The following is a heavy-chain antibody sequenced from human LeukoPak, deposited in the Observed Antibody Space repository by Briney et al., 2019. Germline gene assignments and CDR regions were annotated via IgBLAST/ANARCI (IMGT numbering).Heavy chain of an antibody. V-gene: IGHV3-21*01. CDR1: GFTFSSYS. CDR3: AGGSTLDRGLVYY. J-gene: IGHJ4*02. D-gene: IGHD3-10*01. Sequence: GGSLRLSCAASGFTFSSYSMNWVRQAPGKGLEWVSSISSSDTYIYHADSVKGRFTISRDNAKNTLFLQMNSLRAEDTAVYYCAGGSTLDRGLVYYWGQGALVTVSS. CDR2: ISSSDTYI.